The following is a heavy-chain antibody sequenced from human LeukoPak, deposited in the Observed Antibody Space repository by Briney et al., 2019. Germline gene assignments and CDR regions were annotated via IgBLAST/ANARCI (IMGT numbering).Heavy chain of an antibody. J-gene: IGHJ5*02. Sequence: SGTLSLTCAVSGGSISGSVWWSWVRQPPGKGLEWIGEIYHRGNINYNPSLKSRVTISLDKSQNHFSLNLNSVTAADTAVYYCAGQRGFYLDHWGQGILVTVSS. CDR3: AGQRGFYLDH. CDR2: IYHRGNI. CDR1: GGSISGSVW. D-gene: IGHD3-3*01. V-gene: IGHV4-4*02.